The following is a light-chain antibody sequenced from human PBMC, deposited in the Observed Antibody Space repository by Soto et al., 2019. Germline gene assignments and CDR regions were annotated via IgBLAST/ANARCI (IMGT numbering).Light chain of an antibody. CDR1: QGIRND. J-gene: IGKJ3*01. V-gene: IGKV1-17*01. CDR2: AAS. CDR3: QQTNHFPFT. Sequence: EIQMTQSPSSLSASVGDRVTITCRASQGIRNDLGWYQQKPGKAPKLLIYAASTLHIGVPSRFRGSGSGTAFTLTISSLQPEDFATYFCQQTNHFPFTFGPGTKVDIK.